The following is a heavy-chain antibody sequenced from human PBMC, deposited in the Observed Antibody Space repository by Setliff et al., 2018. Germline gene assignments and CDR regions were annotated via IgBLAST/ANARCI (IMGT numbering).Heavy chain of an antibody. J-gene: IGHJ6*03. CDR1: GGSISSGDYY. Sequence: SETLSLTCTVSGGSISSGDYYWSWIRQPPGKGLEWIGYIYSSGSTYYNPSLKSRVSISVDTSKNQFSLKLNSVTAADMAVYYCAREQWLDPPGYYYMDIWAKGTTVTVSS. CDR2: IYSSGST. V-gene: IGHV4-30-4*08. D-gene: IGHD6-19*01. CDR3: AREQWLDPPGYYYMDI.